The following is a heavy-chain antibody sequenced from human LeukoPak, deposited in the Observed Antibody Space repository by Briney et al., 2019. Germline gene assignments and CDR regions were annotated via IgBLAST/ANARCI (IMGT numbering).Heavy chain of an antibody. CDR3: ARERRYFDL. CDR2: IYTSGST. CDR1: GGSISSGSYY. Sequence: SQTLSLTCTVSGGSISSGSYYWSWIRQPAGKGLEWIGRIYTSGSTNYNPSLKSRVTISVDTSKNQFSLKPSSVTAADTAVYYCARERRYFDLWGRGTLVTVSS. J-gene: IGHJ2*01. V-gene: IGHV4-61*02.